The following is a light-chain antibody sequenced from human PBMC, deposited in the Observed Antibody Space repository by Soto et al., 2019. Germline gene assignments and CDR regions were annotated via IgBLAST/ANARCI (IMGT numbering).Light chain of an antibody. CDR3: SSYTSRSFL. J-gene: IGLJ2*01. Sequence: QSALTQPGSVSVSPGQSITISCSGTSSDVGGYNYVSWYQHHPGKAPKLMIYDVSNRPSGVSKRFSGSKSGNTASLTISGLQAEDEADYYCSSYTSRSFLFGGGTKLTVL. CDR1: SSDVGGYNY. CDR2: DVS. V-gene: IGLV2-14*03.